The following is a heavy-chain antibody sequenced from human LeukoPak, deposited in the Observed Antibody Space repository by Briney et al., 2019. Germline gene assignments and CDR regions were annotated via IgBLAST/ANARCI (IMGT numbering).Heavy chain of an antibody. CDR1: GFTFSSYA. CDR2: VSGSGGST. Sequence: PGGSLRLSCAASGFTFSSYAMSWVRQTPGKGLQWVSAVSGSGGSTYYADSAKGRFTISRDNSQNTLYLQMNSLRAEDTAVYYCAKVGATQDFWGQGTLVTVSS. J-gene: IGHJ4*02. V-gene: IGHV3-23*01. D-gene: IGHD1-26*01. CDR3: AKVGATQDF.